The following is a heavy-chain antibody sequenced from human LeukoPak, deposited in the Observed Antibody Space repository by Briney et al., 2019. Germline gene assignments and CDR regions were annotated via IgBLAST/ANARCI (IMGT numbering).Heavy chain of an antibody. CDR2: IKQGGSEN. J-gene: IGHJ4*02. D-gene: IGHD4-17*01. V-gene: IGHV3-7*01. Sequence: PGGSLRLSCAASGFTFGRHWMTWVRQAPGKGLEWVASIKQGGSENYYVDSVKDRFTVSRDNAKNSVSLQMNSLSADDTAIYYCARGPNYGARVDYLDSWGQGTKVTVSS. CDR3: ARGPNYGARVDYLDS. CDR1: GFTFGRHW.